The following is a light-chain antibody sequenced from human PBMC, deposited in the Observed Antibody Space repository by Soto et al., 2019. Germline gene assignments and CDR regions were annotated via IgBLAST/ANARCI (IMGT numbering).Light chain of an antibody. CDR3: CSYAGSYTVV. CDR1: SSDIAGHKY. V-gene: IGLV2-11*01. J-gene: IGLJ2*01. CDR2: EVS. Sequence: QSALTQPASVSGSPGQSITISCTGTSSDIAGHKYVSWYQQHPGKAPKLIIFEVSKRPSGVPDRFSGSKSGNTASLTISGLQAEDEADYYCCSYAGSYTVVFGGGTKLTVL.